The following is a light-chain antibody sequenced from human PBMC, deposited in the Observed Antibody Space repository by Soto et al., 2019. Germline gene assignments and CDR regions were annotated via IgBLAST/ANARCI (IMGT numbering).Light chain of an antibody. Sequence: QSAMTQPASVSGSPGQSITISCTGTSSDIGTYRYVSWYQHHPGKAPKLLISEVSNRPSGISTRFSGSKSGNTASLTISGLQAEDEADYYCSSYRYISTPLIFGGGTKLTVL. V-gene: IGLV2-14*01. CDR2: EVS. J-gene: IGLJ2*01. CDR1: SSDIGTYRY. CDR3: SSYRYISTPLI.